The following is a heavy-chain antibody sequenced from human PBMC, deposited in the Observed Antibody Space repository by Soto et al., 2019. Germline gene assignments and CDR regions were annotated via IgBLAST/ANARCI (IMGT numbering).Heavy chain of an antibody. CDR1: GYTFTIYY. CDR2: INPSGGST. J-gene: IGHJ3*02. D-gene: IGHD4-4*01. CDR3: ARVLSDDYNAFDI. V-gene: IGHV1-46*03. Sequence: ASVNVSCKASGYTFTIYYMHWVRQAPGQGLEWMGIINPSGGSTSYAQKFQGRVTMTRDTSTSTVYMELSSLRSEDTAVYYCARVLSDDYNAFDIWGQGTMVTVSS.